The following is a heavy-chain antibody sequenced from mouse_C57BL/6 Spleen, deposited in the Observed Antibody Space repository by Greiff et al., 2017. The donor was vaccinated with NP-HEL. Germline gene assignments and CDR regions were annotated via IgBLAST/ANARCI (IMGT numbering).Heavy chain of an antibody. CDR2: IYPGDGDT. J-gene: IGHJ3*01. CDR1: GYAFSSSW. CDR3: ARWDYDECWFAY. V-gene: IGHV1-82*01. Sequence: VQLQQPGAELVKPGASVKISCKASGYAFSSSWMNWVKQRPGKGLEWIGRIYPGDGDTNYNGKFKGKATLTVDTSSSTAYMQLSSLTSEDSAVYCCARWDYDECWFAYGGQGTLVTVSA. D-gene: IGHD2-4*01.